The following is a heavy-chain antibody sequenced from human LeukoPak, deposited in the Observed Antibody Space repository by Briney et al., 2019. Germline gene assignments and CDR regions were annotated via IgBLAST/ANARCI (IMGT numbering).Heavy chain of an antibody. D-gene: IGHD3-16*01. J-gene: IGHJ4*02. CDR3: AREEGGYFDY. Sequence: PGGSLRLSRASSGFTFSTYGMNWVRQAPGKGLEWVSYISSSSTNIYYADSVTGRFTISRDNAKNSLYLQMSSLRAEDTALYYCAREEGGYFDYWGQGTLVTVSS. CDR1: GFTFSTYG. CDR2: ISSSSTNI. V-gene: IGHV3-48*04.